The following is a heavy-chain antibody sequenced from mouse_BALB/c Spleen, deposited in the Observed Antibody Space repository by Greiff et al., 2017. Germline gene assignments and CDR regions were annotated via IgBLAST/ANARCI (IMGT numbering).Heavy chain of an antibody. Sequence: VQLKESGPGLVKPSQSLSLTCTVTGYSITSDYAWNWIRQFPGNKLEWMGYISYSGSTSYNPSLKSRISITRDTSKNQFFLQLNSVTTEDTATYYCARSDYPFAYWGQGTLVTVSA. CDR2: ISYSGST. V-gene: IGHV3-2*02. D-gene: IGHD2-4*01. CDR1: GYSITSDYA. CDR3: ARSDYPFAY. J-gene: IGHJ3*01.